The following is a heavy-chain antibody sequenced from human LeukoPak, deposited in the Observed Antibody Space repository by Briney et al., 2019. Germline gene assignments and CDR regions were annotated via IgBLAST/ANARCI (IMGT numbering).Heavy chain of an antibody. V-gene: IGHV1-18*01. CDR2: ISAYNGNT. CDR1: GYTFTSYG. CDR3: AREVPYDSSRYYQPFDY. D-gene: IGHD3-22*01. Sequence: ASVKVSCKASGYTFTSYGISWVRQAPGQGLEWVGWISAYNGNTNYAQKLQGRVTMTTDTSTSIAYMELRSLRSDDTAVYYCAREVPYDSSRYYQPFDYWGQGTLVTVSS. J-gene: IGHJ4*02.